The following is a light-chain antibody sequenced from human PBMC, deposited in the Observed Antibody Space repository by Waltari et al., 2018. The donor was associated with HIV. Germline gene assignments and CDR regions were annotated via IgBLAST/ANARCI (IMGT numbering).Light chain of an antibody. J-gene: IGKJ1*01. Sequence: DIELTQSPVSLTVSPGEPASISCRSGQRLLHSYGYNYLDWYVQKPGQSPRLLFYLGSNRASGVPDRFSASGSGTHFTLDISRVEAEDVGVYYCMQALQTWTLGQGTKVEIK. CDR3: MQALQTWT. CDR2: LGS. CDR1: QRLLHSYGYNY. V-gene: IGKV2-28*01.